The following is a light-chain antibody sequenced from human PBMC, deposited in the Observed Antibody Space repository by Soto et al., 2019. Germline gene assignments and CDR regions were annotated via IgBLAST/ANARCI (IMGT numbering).Light chain of an antibody. CDR3: QQYGRSPLMYT. V-gene: IGKV3-20*01. Sequence: EIVLTQSPGTLSLSPGERATLSCRASQSITSNFLAWYQQKPGQAPRLLIYGASSRATGIPDRFSGSWSERDFTLTINRLEPEDYAVYFCQQYGRSPLMYTFGQGTKVEIK. CDR2: GAS. J-gene: IGKJ2*01. CDR1: QSITSNF.